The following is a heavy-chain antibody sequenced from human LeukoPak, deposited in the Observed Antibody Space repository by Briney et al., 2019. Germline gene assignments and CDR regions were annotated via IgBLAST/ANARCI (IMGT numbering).Heavy chain of an antibody. V-gene: IGHV3-64*01. CDR1: GFTFSSYA. D-gene: IGHD2-2*01. CDR3: ARECSSTSCYDY. J-gene: IGHJ4*02. CDR2: ISSNGGST. Sequence: EPGGSLRLSCAASGFTFSSYAMHWVRQAPGKGLEYVSAISSNGGSTYYANSVKGRFTISRDNSQNTLYLQMGSLRAEDMAVYYCARECSSTSCYDYWGQGTLVTVSS.